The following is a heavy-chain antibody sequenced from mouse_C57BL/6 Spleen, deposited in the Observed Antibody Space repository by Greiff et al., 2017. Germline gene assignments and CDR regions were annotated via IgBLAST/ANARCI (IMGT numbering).Heavy chain of an antibody. Sequence: EVKLVESGEGLVKPGGSLKLSCAASGFTFSSYAMYWVRQTPEKRLEWVAYISSGGDYIYYADTVKGRFTISRDNARNTLYLQMSSLKSEDTAMYYCTSEGYYDAMDYWGQGTSVTVSS. J-gene: IGHJ4*01. V-gene: IGHV5-9-1*02. CDR3: TSEGYYDAMDY. CDR2: ISSGGDYI. CDR1: GFTFSSYA. D-gene: IGHD2-14*01.